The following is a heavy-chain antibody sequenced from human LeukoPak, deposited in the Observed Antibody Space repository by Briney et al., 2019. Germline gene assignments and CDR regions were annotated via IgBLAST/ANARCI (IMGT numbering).Heavy chain of an antibody. CDR1: GFTFSNAW. Sequence: GGSLRLSCAASGFTFSNAWMSWVRQAPGKGLEWVGRIKSKTDGGTTDYAAPVKGRFTISRDDSKNTLYLQMNSLKTEDTAVYYCTTDLDYGDYYRDYWGQGTLVTVSS. D-gene: IGHD4-17*01. J-gene: IGHJ4*02. CDR2: IKSKTDGGTT. V-gene: IGHV3-15*01. CDR3: TTDLDYGDYYRDY.